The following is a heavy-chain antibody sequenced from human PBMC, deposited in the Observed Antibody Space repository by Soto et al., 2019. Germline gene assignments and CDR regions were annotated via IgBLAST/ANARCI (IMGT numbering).Heavy chain of an antibody. J-gene: IGHJ4*02. CDR1: GFTVSTKY. V-gene: IGHV3-66*01. CDR2: IYSGGST. D-gene: IGHD3-16*01. CDR3: ARDPWAADY. Sequence: GGSLRLSCAASGFTVSTKYMSWVRQAPGKGLEWVSVIYSGGSTFYADSVRGRFAISRDNSKNTVNLQMNSLRAEDTAVYYCARDPWAADYWGQGTLVTVSS.